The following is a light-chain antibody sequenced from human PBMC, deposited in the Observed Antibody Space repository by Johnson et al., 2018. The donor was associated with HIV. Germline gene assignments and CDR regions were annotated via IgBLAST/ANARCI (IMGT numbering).Light chain of an antibody. CDR2: DNN. V-gene: IGLV1-51*01. CDR1: SSNIGNNY. J-gene: IGLJ1*01. CDR3: GTWDSSLSAFYYV. Sequence: QSALTQPPSVSAAPWQKVTISCSGTSSNIGNNYVSWYQHLPGTAPNVLLSDNNKRPSGIPDRFSGSTSVTSATLGIPGLQPGDESDYYCGTWDSSLSAFYYVFGTGTKVTVL.